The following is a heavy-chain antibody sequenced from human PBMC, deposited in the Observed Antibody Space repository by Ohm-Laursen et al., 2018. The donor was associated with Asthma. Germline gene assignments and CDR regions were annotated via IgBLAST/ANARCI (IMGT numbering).Heavy chain of an antibody. V-gene: IGHV3-33*01. CDR2: IWYDGSNK. J-gene: IGHJ4*02. Sequence: SLRLSCAASGFTFSSYGMHWVRQAPGKGLEWVAVIWYDGSNKYYADSVKGRFTISRDNSKNTLYLQMNNLRAEDTAVYYCARQGTKLEGMDYWGQGTLVTVSS. CDR1: GFTFSSYG. D-gene: IGHD1-1*01. CDR3: ARQGTKLEGMDY.